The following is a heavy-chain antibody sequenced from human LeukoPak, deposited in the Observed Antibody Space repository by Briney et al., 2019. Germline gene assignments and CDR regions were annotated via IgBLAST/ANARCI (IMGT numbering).Heavy chain of an antibody. CDR1: GYTLNSYG. CDR2: SSAYSANT. Sequence: ASVKVSCKASGYTLNSYGLTWVRQAPGQGLEWMGWSSAYSANTYYARKFQGRVTLTTDTSTNTAYMDLRSLRSDDTAVYFCARYQGAWSSFDSWGQGTLVTVSS. V-gene: IGHV1-18*01. D-gene: IGHD6-19*01. CDR3: ARYQGAWSSFDS. J-gene: IGHJ4*02.